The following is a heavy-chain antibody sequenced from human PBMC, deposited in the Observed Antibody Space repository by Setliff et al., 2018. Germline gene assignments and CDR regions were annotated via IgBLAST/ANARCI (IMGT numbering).Heavy chain of an antibody. V-gene: IGHV3-23*01. CDR3: AKRGPYCSGGTCHYYFDY. D-gene: IGHD2-15*01. Sequence: LRLSCAASSFTFSIYAMSWVRQAPGKGLEWVSAISASGRTTYSADSVKGRFTISRDNSKNTLSLQMNSLRAEDTAVYYCAKRGPYCSGGTCHYYFDYWGQGTLVTVSS. CDR1: SFTFSIYA. J-gene: IGHJ4*02. CDR2: ISASGRTT.